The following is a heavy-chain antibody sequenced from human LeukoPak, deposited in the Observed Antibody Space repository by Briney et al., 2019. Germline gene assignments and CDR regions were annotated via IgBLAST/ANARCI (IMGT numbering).Heavy chain of an antibody. J-gene: IGHJ4*02. CDR1: GGSFSGYY. CDR3: ATGYCSGGSCYFGY. D-gene: IGHD2-15*01. CDR2: INHSGST. Sequence: SETLSLTCAVYGGSFSGYYWSWIRQPPGKGLEWIAEINHSGSTNYNPSLKSRVTISVDTSKDQFSLKLSSVPAADTAVYYCATGYCSGGSCYFGYWGQGTLSPSPQ. V-gene: IGHV4-34*01.